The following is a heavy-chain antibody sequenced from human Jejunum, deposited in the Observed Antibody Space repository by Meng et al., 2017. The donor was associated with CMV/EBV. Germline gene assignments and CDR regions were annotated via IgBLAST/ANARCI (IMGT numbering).Heavy chain of an antibody. V-gene: IGHV3-74*01. D-gene: IGHD2-15*01. Sequence: ASRFSFGTTCMPWVRQAPGKGLVWVARIDSDGITTSYADSVKGRFTISRDNAKNTLYLEMNSLRVGDTAVYYCASSMQFDMDAFDMWGQGTMVTVSS. CDR3: ASSMQFDMDAFDM. CDR1: RFSFGTTC. CDR2: IDSDGITT. J-gene: IGHJ3*02.